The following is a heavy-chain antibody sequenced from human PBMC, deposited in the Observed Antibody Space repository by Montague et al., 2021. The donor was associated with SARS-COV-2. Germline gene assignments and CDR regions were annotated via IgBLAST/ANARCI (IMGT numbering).Heavy chain of an antibody. CDR3: ARDVRYYYDQ. CDR1: GGSISSYH. Sequence: SETLSLTCTVSGGSISSYHWVWIRQPPGKGLEWIGYVSYHESTNYNLSLKSRVTISLDTSKNRFSLRVTSVTAADTAVYYCARDVRYYYDQWGQGILVTVSS. V-gene: IGHV4-59*01. D-gene: IGHD3-10*01. J-gene: IGHJ4*02. CDR2: VSYHEST.